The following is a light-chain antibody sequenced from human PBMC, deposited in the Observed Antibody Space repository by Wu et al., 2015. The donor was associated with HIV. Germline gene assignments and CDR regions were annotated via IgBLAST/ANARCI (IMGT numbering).Light chain of an antibody. CDR1: QRVSTN. CDR3: QQYNDWPARYS. J-gene: IGKJ2*03. Sequence: AVTQSPATLSVSLGERATLSCKTSQRVSTNLAWYQQKPGQAPRLLIYGASTRATGIPARFSGSVSGTGTEFTLTISSLQSDDFAVYYCQQYNDWPARYSFGQGTKLDIK. V-gene: IGKV3-15*01. CDR2: GAS.